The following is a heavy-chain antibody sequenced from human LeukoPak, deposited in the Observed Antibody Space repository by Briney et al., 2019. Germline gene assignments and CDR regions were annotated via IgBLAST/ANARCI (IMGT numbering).Heavy chain of an antibody. J-gene: IGHJ4*02. D-gene: IGHD1-26*01. V-gene: IGHV3-23*01. Sequence: LSGGSLRLSCAASGFTVSSNYMSWVRQAPGKGLEWVSTVSGSGGSTYYADSVKGRFTISKDNSKNTLYLQMNSLRAEDTAVYYCAKARDLAIVAAHFDYWGQGTLVTVSS. CDR3: AKARDLAIVAAHFDY. CDR1: GFTVSSNY. CDR2: VSGSGGST.